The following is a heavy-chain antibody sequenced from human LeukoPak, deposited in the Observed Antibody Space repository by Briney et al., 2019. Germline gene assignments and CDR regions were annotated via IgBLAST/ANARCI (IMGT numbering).Heavy chain of an antibody. CDR3: ARDHCSSTSCLDI. V-gene: IGHV4-38-2*02. D-gene: IGHD2-2*01. Sequence: SETLSLTCTVSGYSISSGYYWGWIRQPPGKGLEWIGSIYHSGSTYYNPSLKSRVTISVDTSKNQFSLKLSSVTAADTAVYYCARDHCSSTSCLDIWGQGTMVAVSS. CDR2: IYHSGST. J-gene: IGHJ3*02. CDR1: GYSISSGYY.